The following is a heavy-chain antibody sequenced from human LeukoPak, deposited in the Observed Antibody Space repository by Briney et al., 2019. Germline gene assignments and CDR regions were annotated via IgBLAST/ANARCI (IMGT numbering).Heavy chain of an antibody. Sequence: PGGSLRLSCVASGFDFSDYYMSWIRQAPGKGLEWVSSIGPRSGVIYYGDSVKGRFTISRDNAKTSLDLQMNSLRADDTAVYYCARWRRGRYSWFDPWGQGTLVAVST. CDR1: GFDFSDYY. D-gene: IGHD1-26*01. J-gene: IGHJ5*02. CDR2: IGPRSGVI. V-gene: IGHV3-11*01. CDR3: ARWRRGRYSWFDP.